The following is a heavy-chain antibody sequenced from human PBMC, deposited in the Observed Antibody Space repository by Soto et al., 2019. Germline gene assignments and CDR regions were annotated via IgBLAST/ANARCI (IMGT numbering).Heavy chain of an antibody. Sequence: GGSLRLSCADSGFTYSNYWMHWVRQAPGKGLVWVSRINNDGSSTSYADSVKGRFTISRDSAKNTLSLQMDSLRAEDTAVYYCGSVFEYWGQGALVSDSS. J-gene: IGHJ4*02. D-gene: IGHD3-10*01. V-gene: IGHV3-74*01. CDR3: GSVFEY. CDR1: GFTYSNYW. CDR2: INNDGSST.